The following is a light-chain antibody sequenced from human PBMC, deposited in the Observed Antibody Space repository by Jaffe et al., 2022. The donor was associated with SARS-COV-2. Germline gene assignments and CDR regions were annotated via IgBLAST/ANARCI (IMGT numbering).Light chain of an antibody. Sequence: DIQMTQSPSSLSAFVGDRVTLTCWASQGINKFLAWYQQKPGKAPRLLIYATSTLQSGVPSRFSGSGSGTDFTLTISSLQPEDAATYYCQKYNSAPLTFGGGSKVEI. CDR2: ATS. J-gene: IGKJ4*01. V-gene: IGKV1-27*01. CDR1: QGINKF. CDR3: QKYNSAPLT.